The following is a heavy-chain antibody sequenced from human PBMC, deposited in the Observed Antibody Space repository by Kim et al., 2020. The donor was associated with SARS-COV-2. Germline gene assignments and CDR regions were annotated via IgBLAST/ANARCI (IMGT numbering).Heavy chain of an antibody. V-gene: IGHV2-70*01. CDR3: ARTYSSSWTTYYFDY. Sequence: SGPTLVNPTQTLTLTCTFSGFSLSTSGMCVSWIRQPPGKALEWLALIDWDDDKYYSTSLKTRLTISKDTSKNQVVLTMTNMDPVDTATYYCARTYSSSWTTYYFDYWGQGTLVTVSS. CDR2: IDWDDDK. D-gene: IGHD6-13*01. CDR1: GFSLSTSGMC. J-gene: IGHJ4*02.